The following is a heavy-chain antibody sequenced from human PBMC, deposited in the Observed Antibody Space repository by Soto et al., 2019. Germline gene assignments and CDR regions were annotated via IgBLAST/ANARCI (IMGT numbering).Heavy chain of an antibody. J-gene: IGHJ6*02. Sequence: SETLSLTCTVSGGSISSGGYYWSWIRQHPGKGLEWIGYIYYSGSTYYNPSLKSRVTISVDTSKNQFSLKLSSVTAADTAVYYCARAGLWSEPMWGYYYYGMDVWGQGTTVTVSS. V-gene: IGHV4-31*03. CDR3: ARAGLWSEPMWGYYYYGMDV. CDR2: IYYSGST. CDR1: GGSISSGGYY. D-gene: IGHD3-10*02.